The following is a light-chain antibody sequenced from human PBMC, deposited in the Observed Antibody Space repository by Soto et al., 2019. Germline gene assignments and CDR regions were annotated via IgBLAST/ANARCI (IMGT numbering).Light chain of an antibody. Sequence: DLKMKLSPPALSAYIKDRVTVTCRASHDIGKSLAWYQQRPGKSPRLLIYDASTLQSGVPARFSGSGSGTDFTLAINSLRPEDVATYYCQIYKSAPLTFGGGTKVDI. CDR2: DAS. CDR3: QIYKSAPLT. CDR1: HDIGKS. J-gene: IGKJ4*01. V-gene: IGKV1-27*01.